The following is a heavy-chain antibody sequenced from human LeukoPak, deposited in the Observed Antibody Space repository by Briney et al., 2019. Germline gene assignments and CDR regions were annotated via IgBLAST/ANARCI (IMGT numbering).Heavy chain of an antibody. CDR1: GFTFSNYW. CDR2: IKQDGSKK. Sequence: GGSLRLSCAASGFTFSNYWMSWVRQAPGKGLEWVANIKQDGSKKSYVDSVKGRFTISRDNAKNSLYLQMSSLRAEDTAVYYCATDRGWRTSGYYLYYFEYRGQGTLVTFSS. J-gene: IGHJ4*02. D-gene: IGHD3-3*01. V-gene: IGHV3-7*01. CDR3: ATDRGWRTSGYYLYYFEY.